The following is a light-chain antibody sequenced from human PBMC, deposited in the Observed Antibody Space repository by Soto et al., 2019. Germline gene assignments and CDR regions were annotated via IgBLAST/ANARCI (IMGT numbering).Light chain of an antibody. V-gene: IGKV1-5*03. Sequence: DIQMTQSPSTLSASVGDRVTITCRASQSISSWLAWYQQKPGEAPKLLIYKASTLQSGVPSRFSGSGSGTEFSLTISSLQPDDFATYYCHQYGTYSYTLGQGTKLEI. J-gene: IGKJ2*01. CDR3: HQYGTYSYT. CDR1: QSISSW. CDR2: KAS.